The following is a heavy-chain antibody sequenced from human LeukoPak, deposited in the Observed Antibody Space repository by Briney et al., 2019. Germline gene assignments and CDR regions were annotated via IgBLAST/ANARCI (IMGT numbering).Heavy chain of an antibody. Sequence: GGSLRLSCAVSGFTFSDYYMSWLRQAPGKGLEWVSYISSAGSTIFYADSVKGRFTVSRDNAKNSLYLQMNSLRDEDTAVYYCVREVVVPAAPYYFDYWGQGTLVTVSS. CDR3: VREVVVPAAPYYFDY. CDR2: ISSAGSTI. CDR1: GFTFSDYY. V-gene: IGHV3-11*01. J-gene: IGHJ4*02. D-gene: IGHD2-2*01.